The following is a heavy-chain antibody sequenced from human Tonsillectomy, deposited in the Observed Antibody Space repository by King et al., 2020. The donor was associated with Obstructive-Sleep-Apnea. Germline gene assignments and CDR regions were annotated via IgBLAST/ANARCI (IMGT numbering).Heavy chain of an antibody. CDR1: GFTFSSYA. J-gene: IGHJ6*02. V-gene: IGHV3-30*04. CDR2: ISYDGSNK. CDR3: ARDHCTNGVCYLGYYGMDV. Sequence: VQLVESGGGVVQPGRSLRLSCAASGFTFSSYAMHWVRQAPGKGLEWVAVISYDGSNKYYADSVKGRFTISRDKSKNTLYLQMNSLRAEDTAVYYCARDHCTNGVCYLGYYGMDVWGQGTTVTVSS. D-gene: IGHD2-8*01.